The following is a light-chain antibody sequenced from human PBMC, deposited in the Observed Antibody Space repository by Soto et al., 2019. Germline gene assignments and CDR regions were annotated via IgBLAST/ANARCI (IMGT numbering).Light chain of an antibody. CDR2: QAS. Sequence: DIQMTQSPSTLSASVGDRVTISCRASQNIVGWLAWYQHKPGRAPKLLIYQASTLEVGVPSRFSGSGSGPEFTLTISSLQPDDSATYYCQHYDSYPITFGQGTRLEIK. CDR1: QNIVGW. V-gene: IGKV1-5*03. J-gene: IGKJ5*01. CDR3: QHYDSYPIT.